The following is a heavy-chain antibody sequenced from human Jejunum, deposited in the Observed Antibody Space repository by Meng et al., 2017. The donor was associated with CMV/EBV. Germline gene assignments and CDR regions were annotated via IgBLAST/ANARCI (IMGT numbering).Heavy chain of an antibody. CDR1: GFTFSDYA. J-gene: IGHJ4*02. D-gene: IGHD3-3*01. V-gene: IGHV3-30-3*01. Sequence: QVQLGVSGGGVVQPGSSLRLSCAASGFTFSDYAMHWVRQAPGKGLEWVAVISYDGNNIYFADSVKGRFSISRDNSKNTLCLHMNRLRPDDTAVYYCARGSLFRSPDYWGQGTLVTVSS. CDR3: ARGSLFRSPDY. CDR2: ISYDGNNI.